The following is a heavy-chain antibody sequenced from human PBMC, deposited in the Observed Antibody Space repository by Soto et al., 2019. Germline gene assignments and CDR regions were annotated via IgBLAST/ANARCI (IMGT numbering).Heavy chain of an antibody. V-gene: IGHV4-30-4*02. D-gene: IGHD3-3*01. CDR3: AKEPVSITIFGVNGMDV. CDR2: IYYSGST. J-gene: IGHJ6*02. CDR1: GGSLRSGYYY. Sequence: PSDTLSLTCPFSGGSLRSGYYYWSWLRPPPGKGLEWIGYIYYSGSTYYNPSLKSRVTISVDTSKNQFSLKLSSVTAADTAVYYCAKEPVSITIFGVNGMDVWGQGTTVTVSS.